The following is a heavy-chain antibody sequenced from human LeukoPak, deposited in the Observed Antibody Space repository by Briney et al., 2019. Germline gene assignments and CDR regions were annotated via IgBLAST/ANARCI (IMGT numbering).Heavy chain of an antibody. CDR3: AKDWHLGG. CDR1: GFTFSVSA. V-gene: IGHV3-23*01. D-gene: IGHD1-26*01. CDR2: INERGDWT. J-gene: IGHJ4*02. Sequence: GGSLRLSCAASGFTFSVSAMYWTRQAPGKGLEWVSVINERGDWTNHADSVKGRFTIFRDNSKNTLYLQMNSLRVEDTALYYCAKDWHLGGWGQGTLVTVSS.